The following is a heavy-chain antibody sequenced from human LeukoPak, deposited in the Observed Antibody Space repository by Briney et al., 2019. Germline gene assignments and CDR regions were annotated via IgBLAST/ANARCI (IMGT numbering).Heavy chain of an antibody. D-gene: IGHD1-14*01. CDR2: ISNSDYST. CDR3: AKATGYLS. V-gene: IGHV3-23*01. J-gene: IGHJ4*02. CDR1: GFTLSSYA. Sequence: PGGSLRLSCAASGFTLSSYAMSWVRQAPGKGLEWVSTISNSDYSTYYADSVKGRFTISRANSENTLYLQMNNLRAEDTAVYYCAKATGYLSWGQGTLVTVSS.